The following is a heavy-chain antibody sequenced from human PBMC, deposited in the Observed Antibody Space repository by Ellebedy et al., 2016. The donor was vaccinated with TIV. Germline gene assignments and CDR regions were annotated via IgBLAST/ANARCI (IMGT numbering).Heavy chain of an antibody. D-gene: IGHD2-15*01. CDR1: GFTFDDYA. CDR2: ISWNNGII. J-gene: IGHJ6*02. Sequence: SLKISXAASGFTFDDYAMHWVRQVPGKGLEWVSGISWNNGIIGYADSVKGRFTISRDNAKNSLYLQMNSLRAEDTAVYYCAKAGGGMDVWGQGTTVTVSS. V-gene: IGHV3-9*01. CDR3: AKAGGGMDV.